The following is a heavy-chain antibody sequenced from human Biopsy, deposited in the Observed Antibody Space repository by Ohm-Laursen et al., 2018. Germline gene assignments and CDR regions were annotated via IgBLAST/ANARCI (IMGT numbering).Heavy chain of an antibody. V-gene: IGHV4-61*03. CDR1: GYSISSGYY. CDR2: VYYTGST. J-gene: IGHJ2*01. D-gene: IGHD3-22*01. CDR3: ARDRGYYSDRTVPGYFDL. Sequence: SDTLSLTCAVSGYSISSGYYWSWIRQPPGKGLQWIGYVYYTGSTDYNPSLQSRVTISVDTSKNHFSLRLRSVTPADTAIYYCARDRGYYSDRTVPGYFDLWGRGTLVTVSS.